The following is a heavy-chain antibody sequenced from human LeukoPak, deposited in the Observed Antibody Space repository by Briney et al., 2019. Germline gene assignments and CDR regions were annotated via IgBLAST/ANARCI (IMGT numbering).Heavy chain of an antibody. CDR2: ISDRGDNT. D-gene: IGHD7-27*01. J-gene: IGHJ3*01. CDR1: GFSLTTYA. CDR3: AKGRWGLTINNFDL. Sequence: GGSLRLSCAASGFSLTTYAMGWVRQAPGKGLEWVSVISDRGDNTYYGDSVKGRFTIPRDSSKNTLYLQMNSLGGEDTALYYCAKGRWGLTINNFDLWGQGTMVTVSS. V-gene: IGHV3-23*01.